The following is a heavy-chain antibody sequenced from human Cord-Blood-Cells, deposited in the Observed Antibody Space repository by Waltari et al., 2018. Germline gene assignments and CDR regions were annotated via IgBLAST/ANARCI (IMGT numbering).Heavy chain of an antibody. J-gene: IGHJ3*02. CDR2: INHSGST. CDR3: ARGRTGDAFDI. CDR1: GGSFSGYY. D-gene: IGHD3-9*01. Sequence: QVQLQQWGAGLLKPSETLSLTCAVYGGSFSGYYWSWIRQPPGKGMEWIGEINHSGSTSYNPSLKSRVTISVDTSKNQFSLKLSSVTAADTAVYYCARGRTGDAFDIWGQGTMVTVSS. V-gene: IGHV4-34*01.